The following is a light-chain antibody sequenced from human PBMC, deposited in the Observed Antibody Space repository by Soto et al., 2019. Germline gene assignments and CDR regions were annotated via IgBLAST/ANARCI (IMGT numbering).Light chain of an antibody. CDR2: GAS. Sequence: EIVLTQSPGTLSLSPGERATLSCRASQSVSSNYLAWYQQKPGQAPRRLIYGASSRATGIPHRFSGSGSGTDFTLAISRLEPEDFAVYYCQQYDTSPPLTFGQGTKVEI. V-gene: IGKV3-20*01. CDR3: QQYDTSPPLT. J-gene: IGKJ1*01. CDR1: QSVSSNY.